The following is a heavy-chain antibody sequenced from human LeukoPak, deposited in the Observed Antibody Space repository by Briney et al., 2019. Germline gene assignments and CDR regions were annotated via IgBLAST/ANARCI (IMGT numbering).Heavy chain of an antibody. CDR1: GFTFSVSV. J-gene: IGHJ4*02. Sequence: PGGSLRLSCAASGFTFSVSVMHWVRQAPGKGLEYVSVISSNGGSTSYANSVKGRFTIFRDNSKNTLYLQMGSLRAEDMAVYYCARDLSGGGLDYWGQGTLVTVSS. D-gene: IGHD3-10*01. CDR2: ISSNGGST. CDR3: ARDLSGGGLDY. V-gene: IGHV3-64*01.